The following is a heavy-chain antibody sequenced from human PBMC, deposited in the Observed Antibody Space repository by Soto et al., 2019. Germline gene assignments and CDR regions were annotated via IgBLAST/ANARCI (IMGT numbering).Heavy chain of an antibody. D-gene: IGHD4-17*01. Sequence: PSETLSLTCAVSGDSVSSSFWWTWVRQPPGKGLEWIGEIYHTETTNYAPSLKSRVTISLDKSMNQFSLRFNSVTPADTAVYYCARYDFGTFDNWVQGIRVTAPQ. V-gene: IGHV4-4*02. J-gene: IGHJ4*02. CDR1: GDSVSSSFW. CDR3: ARYDFGTFDN. CDR2: IYHTETT.